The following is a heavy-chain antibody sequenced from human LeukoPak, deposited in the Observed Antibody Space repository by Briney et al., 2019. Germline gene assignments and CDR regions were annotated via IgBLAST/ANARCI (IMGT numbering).Heavy chain of an antibody. J-gene: IGHJ4*02. CDR2: IIPIFGTA. Sequence: SVKVSCKASGGTFSSYAISWVRQAPGQGLEWMGGIIPIFGTANYAQKFQGRVTITADESTSTAYMELSSLRSEDTAVYYCVRDVRPASSEPFIFDYWGQGTLVTVSS. CDR3: VRDVRPASSEPFIFDY. CDR1: GGTFSSYA. V-gene: IGHV1-69*13. D-gene: IGHD6-19*01.